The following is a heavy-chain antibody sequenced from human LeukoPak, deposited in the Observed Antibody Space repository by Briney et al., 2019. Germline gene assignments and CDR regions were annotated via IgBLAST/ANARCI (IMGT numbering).Heavy chain of an antibody. J-gene: IGHJ4*02. Sequence: PGGSLRLSCAASGFTFSSYWMHWVRQAPWKRLVWVSRIHGDGSVAYYADSVKGRFTISRDNAKNTLFLQMNSLRAEDTAVYYCAREGLGYSYGYWGQGTLVTVSS. V-gene: IGHV3-74*01. CDR2: IHGDGSVA. CDR1: GFTFSSYW. D-gene: IGHD5-18*01. CDR3: AREGLGYSYGY.